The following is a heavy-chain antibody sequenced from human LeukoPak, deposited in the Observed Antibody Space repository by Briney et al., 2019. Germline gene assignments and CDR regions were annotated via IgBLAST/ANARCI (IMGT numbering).Heavy chain of an antibody. V-gene: IGHV3-48*04. D-gene: IGHD4-17*01. CDR2: ISSSSSTI. CDR3: ARDVGVTTDGY. J-gene: IGHJ4*02. CDR1: GFTFSSYS. Sequence: PGGSLRLSCAASGFTFSSYSMNWVRQAPGKGLEWVSYISSSSSTIYYADSVKGRFTISRDNAKNSLYLQMNSLRAEDTAVYYCARDVGVTTDGYWGQGTLVTVSS.